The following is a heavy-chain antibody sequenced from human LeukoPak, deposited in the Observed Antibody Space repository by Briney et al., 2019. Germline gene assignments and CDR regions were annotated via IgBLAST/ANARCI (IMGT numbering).Heavy chain of an antibody. J-gene: IGHJ3*02. Sequence: PSETLSLTCTVSGGSISSYYWSWIRQPPGKGLEWIGYIYYSGSTNYNPSLKSRVTISVDTSKNQFSLKLSSVTAADTAVYYCARDYPYFDNWGQGTMVTVSS. CDR2: IYYSGST. CDR1: GGSISSYY. CDR3: ARDYPYFDN. V-gene: IGHV4-59*01.